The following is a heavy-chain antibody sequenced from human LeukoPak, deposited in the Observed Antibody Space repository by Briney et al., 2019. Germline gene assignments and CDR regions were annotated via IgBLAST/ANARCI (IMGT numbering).Heavy chain of an antibody. CDR1: GYTFTNYF. D-gene: IGHD2-21*02. V-gene: IGHV1-46*01. CDR2: INPRRDST. Sequence: VASVKVSCKASGYTFTNYFMHWVRQAPGQGLEWMGIINPRRDSTGYAQKFQGRITMTTDMSTRTVYMELSSLESEDTAVYYCARRDCVGDCYSNWFDPWGQGTLVTVSS. CDR3: ARRDCVGDCYSNWFDP. J-gene: IGHJ5*02.